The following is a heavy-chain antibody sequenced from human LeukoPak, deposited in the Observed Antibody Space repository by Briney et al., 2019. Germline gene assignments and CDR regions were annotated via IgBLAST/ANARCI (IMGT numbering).Heavy chain of an antibody. CDR3: AFHYDILTGFDYFDY. D-gene: IGHD3-9*01. CDR1: GFTFSSYA. V-gene: IGHV3-23*01. Sequence: PGGSLRLSCAASGFTFSSYAMSWVRQAPGKGLEWVSAISGSGGSTYYADSVKGRFTISRDSSKNTLYLQMNSLRAEDTAVYYCAFHYDILTGFDYFDYWGQGTLVTVSS. J-gene: IGHJ4*02. CDR2: ISGSGGST.